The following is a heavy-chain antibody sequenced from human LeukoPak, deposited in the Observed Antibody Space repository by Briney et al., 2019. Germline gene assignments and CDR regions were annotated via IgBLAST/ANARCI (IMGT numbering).Heavy chain of an antibody. CDR1: GYTLTELS. D-gene: IGHD7-27*01. CDR2: FDPEDGET. CDR3: ARGPPNWGYGY. V-gene: IGHV1-24*01. J-gene: IGHJ4*02. Sequence: ASVKVSCKVSGYTLTELSMHWVRQAPGKGLEWMGGFDPEDGETIYAQKFQDRVTMTRNTSISTAYMELSSLRSDDTAVYYCARGPPNWGYGYWGPGTLVTVSS.